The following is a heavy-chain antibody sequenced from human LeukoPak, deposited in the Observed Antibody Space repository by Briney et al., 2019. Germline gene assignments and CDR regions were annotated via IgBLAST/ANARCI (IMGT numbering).Heavy chain of an antibody. D-gene: IGHD1-1*01. Sequence: PGGSLRLSCAASGFTFSSYWMHWVRQAPGKGLVWVSRINTDGTTTDHADSVKGRFTISRDNAKNTLYVQMNSLRAEDTAVYFCARDPWGYRAGVMDFWGLGTLVTVSS. CDR1: GFTFSSYW. CDR3: ARDPWGYRAGVMDF. J-gene: IGHJ4*02. V-gene: IGHV3-74*01. CDR2: INTDGTTT.